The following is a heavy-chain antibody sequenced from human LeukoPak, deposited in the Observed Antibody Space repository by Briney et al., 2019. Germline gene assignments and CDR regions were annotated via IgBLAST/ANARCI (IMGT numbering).Heavy chain of an antibody. D-gene: IGHD6-19*01. J-gene: IGHJ4*02. CDR1: GGSISTSNYY. Sequence: SETLSLTCTVSGGSISTSNYYWGWIRQPPGKGLEWIGNIFYSGSTYYNPSLKSRVTISVDTSKNQFSLKLSSVTAADTAVYYCARIRRDSSGQVREFDYWGQGTLVTVSS. CDR3: ARIRRDSSGQVREFDY. CDR2: IFYSGST. V-gene: IGHV4-39*01.